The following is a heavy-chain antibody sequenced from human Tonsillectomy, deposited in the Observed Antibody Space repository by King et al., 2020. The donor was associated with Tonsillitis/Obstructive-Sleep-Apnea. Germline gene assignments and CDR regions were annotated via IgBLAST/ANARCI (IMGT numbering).Heavy chain of an antibody. V-gene: IGHV3-23*04. CDR2: ISGSGGST. J-gene: IGHJ5*02. CDR3: ANEASVIKIFGVSYRCDR. D-gene: IGHD3-3*01. Sequence: VQLVESGGGLVQPGGSLRLSCAASGFTFSSYAMSWVRQAPGKGLEWVSAISGSGGSTYYEDSVKGRFTISRDNSKNTLYLQMNSLRAVDTPVYYCANEASVIKIFGVSYRCDRRGQGTLVTVSS. CDR1: GFTFSSYA.